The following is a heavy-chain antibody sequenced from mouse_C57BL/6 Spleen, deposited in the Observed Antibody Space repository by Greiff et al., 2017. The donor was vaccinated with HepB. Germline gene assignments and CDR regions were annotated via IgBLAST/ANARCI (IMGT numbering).Heavy chain of an antibody. V-gene: IGHV3-6*01. Sequence: EVKLMESGPGLVKPSQSLSLTCSVTGYSITSGYYWNWIRQFPGNKLEWMGYISYDGSNNYNPSLKNRISITRDTSKNQFFLKLNSVTTEDTATYYCARRTTVADWYFDVWGTGTTVTVSS. CDR3: ARRTTVADWYFDV. CDR2: ISYDGSN. CDR1: GYSITSGYY. D-gene: IGHD1-1*01. J-gene: IGHJ1*03.